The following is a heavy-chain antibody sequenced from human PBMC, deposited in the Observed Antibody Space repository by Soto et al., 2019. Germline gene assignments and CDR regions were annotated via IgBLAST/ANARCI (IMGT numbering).Heavy chain of an antibody. CDR2: ISGSGGST. CDR3: AKDLEIAARQLFDY. V-gene: IGHV3-23*01. CDR1: GFTFSSYA. Sequence: GGSLRLSCAASGFTFSSYAMSWVRQAPGKGLEWVSAISGSGGSTYYAASVKGRFTISRDNSKNTLYLQMNSLRGEDTAVYYCAKDLEIAARQLFDYWGQGTLVTVSS. D-gene: IGHD6-6*01. J-gene: IGHJ4*02.